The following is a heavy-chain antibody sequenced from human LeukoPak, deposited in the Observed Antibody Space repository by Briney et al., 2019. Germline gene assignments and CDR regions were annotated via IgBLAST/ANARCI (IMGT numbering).Heavy chain of an antibody. J-gene: IGHJ6*02. CDR1: GFTFGDYA. V-gene: IGHV3-49*03. CDR3: TRDLSNGKGSSWSLYYYYGMDV. CDR2: IRSKAYGGTT. Sequence: GGSLRLSCTASGFTFGDYAMSWFRQAPGKGLEWVGFIRSKAYGGTTEYAASVKGRFTISRDDSKSIACLQMNSLKTEDTAVYYCTRDLSNGKGSSWSLYYYYGMDVWGQGTTVTVSS. D-gene: IGHD6-13*01.